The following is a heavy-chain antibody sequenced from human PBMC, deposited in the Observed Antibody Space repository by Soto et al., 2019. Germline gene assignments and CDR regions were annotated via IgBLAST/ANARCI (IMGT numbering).Heavy chain of an antibody. D-gene: IGHD2-8*01. J-gene: IGHJ4*02. CDR3: ARASVHIYATLHGPFDQ. CDR2: ISHDGNNK. V-gene: IGHV3-30-3*01. Sequence: QVQLVESGGGVVQPGRSLRLSCAASGFTFNRHPLHWVRPAPGKGLEWVAVISHDGNNKYYADSVKGRFTISRDNSMNMLYLQMHGLRTEDTAIFYCARASVHIYATLHGPFDQCGPGALVTVSS. CDR1: GFTFNRHP.